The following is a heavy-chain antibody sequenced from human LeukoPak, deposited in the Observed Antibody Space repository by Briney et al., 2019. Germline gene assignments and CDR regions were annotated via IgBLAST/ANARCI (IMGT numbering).Heavy chain of an antibody. CDR1: GFTFGTYA. Sequence: GGSLRLSCAASGFTFGTYAMSWVRQAPGKGLEWVSDISGSGGSTYYADSVKGRFTISRDNSKNSLYLQMNSLRAEDTAVYYCARDSAGTTGYWGQGTLVTVSS. V-gene: IGHV3-23*01. CDR2: ISGSGGST. D-gene: IGHD1-7*01. CDR3: ARDSAGTTGY. J-gene: IGHJ4*02.